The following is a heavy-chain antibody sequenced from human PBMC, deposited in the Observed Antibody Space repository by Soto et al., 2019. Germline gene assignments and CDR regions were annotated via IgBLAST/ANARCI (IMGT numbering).Heavy chain of an antibody. J-gene: IGHJ6*02. V-gene: IGHV4-30-4*01. Sequence: PSETLSLTCSVSGGSFSSGCYYWSCIRQPPGKGLEWVGYIYYTANNYYNPSLTSRRIISIDTSKNQFSLKVGSVTAADTAGYYSASSSLYSMATWGQEPTVTSP. CDR3: ASSSLYSMAT. CDR2: IYYTANN. CDR1: GGSFSSGCYY.